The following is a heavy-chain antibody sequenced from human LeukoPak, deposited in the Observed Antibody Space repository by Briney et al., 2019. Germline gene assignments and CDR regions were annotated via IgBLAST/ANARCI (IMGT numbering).Heavy chain of an antibody. D-gene: IGHD3-10*01. V-gene: IGHV3-30*18. J-gene: IGHJ4*02. Sequence: QPGGPLRLSCAASGFTFSSYGMHWVRQAPGKGLEWVAVISYDGSNKYYADSVKGRFTISRDNSKNTLYLQMNSLRAEDTAVYYCAKAGSGSYYQDYWGQGTLVTVSS. CDR2: ISYDGSNK. CDR3: AKAGSGSYYQDY. CDR1: GFTFSSYG.